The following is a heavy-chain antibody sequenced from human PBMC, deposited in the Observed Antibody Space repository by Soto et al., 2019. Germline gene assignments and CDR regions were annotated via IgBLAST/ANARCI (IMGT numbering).Heavy chain of an antibody. CDR1: GFTFSSYA. CDR2: ISGSGDST. D-gene: IGHD6-13*01. V-gene: IGHV3-23*01. Sequence: EVQLLDSGGGLVQPGGSLRLSCAASGFTFSSYAMNWVRQAPGKGLEWVSVISGSGDSTYYADSVKGRFTSSRDNTKNTLYLQMNSLRAEDTAVYYCARRGPGTSFDYWGQGTLVTVSS. J-gene: IGHJ4*02. CDR3: ARRGPGTSFDY.